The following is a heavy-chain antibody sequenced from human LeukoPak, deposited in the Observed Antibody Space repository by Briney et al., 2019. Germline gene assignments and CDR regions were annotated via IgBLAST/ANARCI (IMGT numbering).Heavy chain of an antibody. CDR3: ARGNWFDP. CDR2: IGTAGDT. CDR1: GFTFSSYD. Sequence: SGGSLRLSCAASGFTFSSYDMHWVRQATGKGLEWVSAIGTAGDTHYPGSVKGRFTISRENAKNSLYLQMNSLRAGDTAVYYCARGNWFDPWGQGTLVTVSS. J-gene: IGHJ5*02. V-gene: IGHV3-13*01.